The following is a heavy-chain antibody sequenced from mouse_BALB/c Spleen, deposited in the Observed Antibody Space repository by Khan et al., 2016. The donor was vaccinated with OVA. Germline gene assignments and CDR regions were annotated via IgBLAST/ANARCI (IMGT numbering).Heavy chain of an antibody. CDR1: GYTFTNYW. CDR3: TRRGLDGIFAY. V-gene: IGHV1-7*01. J-gene: IGHJ3*01. CDR2: INPSTGYT. D-gene: IGHD2-3*01. Sequence: VQLQESGAELAKPGASVKMSCKASGYTFTNYWMHWVRQRPGQGLEWIGYINPSTGYTEYNQKFKDKATLTTDKSSSIAYMQLNSLTSEDSAVYYCTRRGLDGIFAYWGQGTLVTVSA.